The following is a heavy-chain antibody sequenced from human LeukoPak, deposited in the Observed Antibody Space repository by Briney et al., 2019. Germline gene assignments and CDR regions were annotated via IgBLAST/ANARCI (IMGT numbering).Heavy chain of an antibody. CDR2: ISWNSGSI. D-gene: IGHD6-13*01. Sequence: HPGGSLRLSCAASGFTFDDYAMHWVRQAPGKGLEWVSGISWNSGSIGYADSVKGRFTISRDNAKNSLYLQMNSLRAEDTALYYCAKDTAAAALGAFDIWGQGTMVTVSS. CDR1: GFTFDDYA. V-gene: IGHV3-9*01. CDR3: AKDTAAAALGAFDI. J-gene: IGHJ3*02.